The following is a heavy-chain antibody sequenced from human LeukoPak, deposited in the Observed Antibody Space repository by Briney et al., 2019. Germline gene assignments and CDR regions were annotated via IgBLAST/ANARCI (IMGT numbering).Heavy chain of an antibody. D-gene: IGHD2-2*01. CDR3: ARDDGLGYCSSTSCYVSWFDP. V-gene: IGHV1-18*01. CDR1: GYTFTSYG. Sequence: GASVKVSCKASGYTFTSYGISWVRQAPGQGLEWMGWISAYNGNTNYAQKLQGRVTMTTDTSTSTAYMELRSLRSDDTAAYYCARDDGLGYCSSTSCYVSWFDPWGQGTLVTVSS. J-gene: IGHJ5*02. CDR2: ISAYNGNT.